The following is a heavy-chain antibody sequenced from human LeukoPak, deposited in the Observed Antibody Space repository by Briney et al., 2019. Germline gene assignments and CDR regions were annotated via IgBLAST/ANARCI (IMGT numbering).Heavy chain of an antibody. J-gene: IGHJ5*02. Sequence: GSSVKVSCKASGGSFSSYAISWVRQAPGQGLEWMGGSIPIFGTANYAQKFQGRVTITADKSTSTVYMELSSLRSEDTAVYYCATRTYYYGSGSRNWFDPWGQGTLVTVSS. CDR1: GGSFSSYA. CDR3: ATRTYYYGSGSRNWFDP. V-gene: IGHV1-69*06. D-gene: IGHD3-10*01. CDR2: SIPIFGTA.